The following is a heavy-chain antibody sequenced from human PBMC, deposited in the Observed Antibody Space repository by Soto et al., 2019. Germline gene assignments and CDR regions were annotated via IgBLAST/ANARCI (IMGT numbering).Heavy chain of an antibody. CDR3: ARDRGLVVVAATAYYYYYGMDV. CDR2: IYTSGST. J-gene: IGHJ6*02. CDR1: GGSISSYY. V-gene: IGHV4-4*07. Sequence: PSETLSLTXTVSGGSISSYYWSWIRQPAGKGLEWIGRIYTSGSTNYNPSLKSRVTMSVDTSKNQFSLKLSSVTAADTAVYYCARDRGLVVVAATAYYYYYGMDVWGQGTTVTVSS. D-gene: IGHD2-15*01.